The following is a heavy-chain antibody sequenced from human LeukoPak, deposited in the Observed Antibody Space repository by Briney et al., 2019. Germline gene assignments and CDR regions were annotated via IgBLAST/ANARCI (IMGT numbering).Heavy chain of an antibody. J-gene: IGHJ4*02. V-gene: IGHV1-2*02. D-gene: IGHD4-11*01. CDR1: GYTFTDYF. Sequence: GASVKVSCKASGYTFTDYFMHWVRQAPGQGLQWLGWINLNSGYTNYARRFQGRVTMTRDTSITTAYMEMRGLRSDDTAVYYCAAALDLDYSMISDFWGQGTLVTVSS. CDR2: INLNSGYT. CDR3: AAALDLDYSMISDF.